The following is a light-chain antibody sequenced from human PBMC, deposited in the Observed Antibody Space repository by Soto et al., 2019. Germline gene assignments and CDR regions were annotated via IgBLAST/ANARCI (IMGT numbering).Light chain of an antibody. CDR1: QSLLHSNGYNY. CDR2: LGS. CDR3: MQTLQTPWT. V-gene: IGKV2-28*01. J-gene: IGKJ1*01. Sequence: DIVMTQAPPSLPVTPGEPASISCRSSQSLLHSNGYNYLDWHLQKPGQSLQVLIHLGSNRASGVPDRFNGSGSGTDFTLKISRVEAEDVGIYYCMQTLQTPWTFGQGTKVDIK.